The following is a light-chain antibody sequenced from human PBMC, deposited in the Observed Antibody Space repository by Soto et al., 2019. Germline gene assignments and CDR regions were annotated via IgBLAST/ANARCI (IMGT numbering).Light chain of an antibody. Sequence: EIVLTQSPGTLSLSPGERATLSCRASQSVSNNFLAWYQRRPGQAPRLVIYGASSRMTGIPDRFSGSGSGTDFTLTINRLEPEDFAIYYCQQYGSPPITFGRGTRLEIK. J-gene: IGKJ5*01. V-gene: IGKV3-20*01. CDR2: GAS. CDR1: QSVSNNF. CDR3: QQYGSPPIT.